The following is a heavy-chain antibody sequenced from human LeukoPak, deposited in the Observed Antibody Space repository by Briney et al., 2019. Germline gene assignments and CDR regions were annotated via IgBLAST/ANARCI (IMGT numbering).Heavy chain of an antibody. CDR1: GFTFSRYW. D-gene: IGHD1-26*01. CDR2: ISYDGSNE. V-gene: IGHV3-30*18. J-gene: IGHJ3*02. CDR3: AKDRLGESYYLGAFDI. Sequence: GGSLRLSCAASGFTFSRYWMHWVRQAPGKGLEWVAVISYDGSNEYYADSVKGRFTISRDNSKNTLYLQMNSLRAEDTAVYYCAKDRLGESYYLGAFDIWGQGTMVTVSS.